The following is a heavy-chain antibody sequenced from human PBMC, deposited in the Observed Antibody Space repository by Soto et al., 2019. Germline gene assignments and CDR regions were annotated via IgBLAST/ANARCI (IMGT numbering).Heavy chain of an antibody. J-gene: IGHJ4*02. CDR2: IWYDGSNK. V-gene: IGHV3-33*01. D-gene: IGHD2-21*01. Sequence: GGSLRLSCAASGFTFSSYGMHWVRQAPGKGLEWVAVIWYDGSNKYYADSVKGRFTISRDNSKNTLYLQMNSLRAEDTAVYYCARDSLRGDGYNLNWGQGTLVTVSS. CDR1: GFTFSSYG. CDR3: ARDSLRGDGYNLN.